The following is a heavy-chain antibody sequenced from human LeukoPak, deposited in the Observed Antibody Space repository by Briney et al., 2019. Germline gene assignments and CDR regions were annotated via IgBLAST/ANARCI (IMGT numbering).Heavy chain of an antibody. Sequence: ASVKVSCKASGGTFSSYTISWVRQAPGQGLEWMGRIIPILGIAYYAQKFQGRVTITADKSTSTAYMELSSLRSEDTAVYYCARYVYYDSSGYPNYYFDYRGQGTLVTVSS. CDR2: IIPILGIA. CDR3: ARYVYYDSSGYPNYYFDY. D-gene: IGHD3-22*01. CDR1: GGTFSSYT. J-gene: IGHJ4*02. V-gene: IGHV1-69*02.